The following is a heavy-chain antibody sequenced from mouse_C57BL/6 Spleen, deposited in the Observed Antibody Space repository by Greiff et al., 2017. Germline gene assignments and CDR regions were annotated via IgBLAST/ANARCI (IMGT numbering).Heavy chain of an antibody. Sequence: EVQLVESGGGLVKPGGSLKLSCAASGFTFSSYTMSWVRQTPGKRLEWVATISGGGGNTYYPNSVKGRFTISRDNATNTLYLQMSSLRSEDTALYYCARHERFITTVVEYFDYWGQGTTLTVSS. CDR3: ARHERFITTVVEYFDY. J-gene: IGHJ2*01. CDR2: ISGGGGNT. D-gene: IGHD1-1*01. CDR1: GFTFSSYT. V-gene: IGHV5-9*01.